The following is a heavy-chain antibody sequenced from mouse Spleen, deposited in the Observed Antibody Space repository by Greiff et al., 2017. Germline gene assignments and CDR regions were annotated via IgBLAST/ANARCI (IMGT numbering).Heavy chain of an antibody. D-gene: IGHD2-1*01. V-gene: IGHV5-6-2*01. CDR2: INSNGGST. CDR1: GFTFSSYA. J-gene: IGHJ1*01. CDR3: ARHDGNYWYFDV. Sequence: DVKLQESGGGLVKPGGSLKLSCAASGFTFSSYAMSWVRQTPEKRLEWVAAINSNGGSTYYPDTVKDRFTISRDNAKNTLYLQMSSLRSEDTALYYCARHDGNYWYFDVWGAGTTVTVSS.